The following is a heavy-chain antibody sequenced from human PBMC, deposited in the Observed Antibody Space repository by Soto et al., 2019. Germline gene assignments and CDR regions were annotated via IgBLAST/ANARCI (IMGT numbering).Heavy chain of an antibody. Sequence: SETLSLTCTVSGGSISSGGYYWSWIRQHPGKGLEWIGYIYYSGSTYYNPSLKSRVTISVDTSKNQFSLKLSSVTAADTAVYYCARVRYSILGRWFDPWGQGTLVTVSS. CDR3: ARVRYSILGRWFDP. CDR2: IYYSGST. J-gene: IGHJ5*02. D-gene: IGHD6-13*01. V-gene: IGHV4-31*03. CDR1: GGSISSGGYY.